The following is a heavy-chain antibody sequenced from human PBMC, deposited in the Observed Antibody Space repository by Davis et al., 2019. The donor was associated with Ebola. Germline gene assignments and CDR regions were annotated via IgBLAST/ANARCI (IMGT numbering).Heavy chain of an antibody. J-gene: IGHJ6*02. Sequence: ASVKVSCKASGYTFTSYYMHWVRQAPGQGLEWMGIINPSGGSTSYAQKFQGRVTMTRDTSTSTVYMELSSLRSEDTAVYYCARALRLVTYYYYGMDVWDQGTTVTVSS. V-gene: IGHV1-46*01. D-gene: IGHD5-12*01. CDR2: INPSGGST. CDR3: ARALRLVTYYYYGMDV. CDR1: GYTFTSYY.